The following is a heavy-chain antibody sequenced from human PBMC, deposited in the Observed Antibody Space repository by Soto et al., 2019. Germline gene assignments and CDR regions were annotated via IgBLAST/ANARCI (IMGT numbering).Heavy chain of an antibody. CDR2: INPNSGGT. D-gene: IGHD6-13*01. V-gene: IGHV1-2*02. J-gene: IGHJ5*02. CDR3: ATSISWYKDCFDP. CDR1: GYTFTGYY. Sequence: ASVKVSCKASGYTFTGYYMHWVRQAPGQGLEWMGWINPNSGGTSYAQNFQGRVTLTRDTSISTAYMELTSLRSDDTAVYFCATSISWYKDCFDPWGPGTLVTVSS.